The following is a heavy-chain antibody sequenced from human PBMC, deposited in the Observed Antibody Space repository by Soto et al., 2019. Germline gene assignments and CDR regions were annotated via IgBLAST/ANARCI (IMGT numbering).Heavy chain of an antibody. J-gene: IGHJ6*02. CDR2: GSYDGTNK. CDR3: SRDVGMTPVTASHYYGMDF. Sequence: QVQLVESGGGVVQPGRPLRLSCAASGLTFMSYAMHWVREPPGKWLARVAAGSYDGTNKYYPDPVRGRFPISRDNSKNKRYPQMRSRIAEDTGVYSCSRDVGMTPVTASHYYGMDFCGQGPRVTV. CDR1: GLTFMSYA. D-gene: IGHD4-4*01. V-gene: IGHV3-30-3*01.